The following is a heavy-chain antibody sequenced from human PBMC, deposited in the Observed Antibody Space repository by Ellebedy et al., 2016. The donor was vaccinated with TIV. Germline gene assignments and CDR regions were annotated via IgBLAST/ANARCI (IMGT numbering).Heavy chain of an antibody. D-gene: IGHD4-17*01. CDR2: INSDGSST. CDR1: GFTFSSYW. V-gene: IGHV3-74*01. CDR3: ASPESSGSYGDYYFDY. J-gene: IGHJ4*02. Sequence: GESLKISCAASGFTFSSYWMHWVRQAPGKGLVWVSRINSDGSSTSYADSVKGRFTISRDKAKNTLYLQMNSLRAEDTAVYYCASPESSGSYGDYYFDYWGQGTLVTVSS.